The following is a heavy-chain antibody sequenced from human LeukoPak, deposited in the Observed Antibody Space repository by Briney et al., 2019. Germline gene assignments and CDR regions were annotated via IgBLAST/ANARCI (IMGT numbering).Heavy chain of an antibody. CDR2: FDPEDGDA. CDR3: ATDQGRRFWESFSY. CDR1: GYTLTELS. V-gene: IGHV1-24*01. Sequence: ASEKVSCKVSGYTLTELSIHWVGQAPGKGLEWMGGFDPEDGDAIYAQKFQGRVTMTEDTFTDTAYMELSNLRSEDTAVYYCATDQGRRFWESFSYWGQGTQVTVSS. J-gene: IGHJ4*02. D-gene: IGHD3-3*01.